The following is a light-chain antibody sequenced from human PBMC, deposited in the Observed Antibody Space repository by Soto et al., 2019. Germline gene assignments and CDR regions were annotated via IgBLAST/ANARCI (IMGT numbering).Light chain of an antibody. J-gene: IGKJ1*01. CDR1: QSVKNH. V-gene: IGKV3D-15*01. CDR2: DAS. Sequence: EIVMTQSPATLSVSSGEGITLSCRASQSVKNHLAWYQHKPGQSPRLLIYDASTRATGVPARFSAGGSGTEFTLVISSLQSEDAAVYYCQEYNAWPPATFGQGTKVEIK. CDR3: QEYNAWPPAT.